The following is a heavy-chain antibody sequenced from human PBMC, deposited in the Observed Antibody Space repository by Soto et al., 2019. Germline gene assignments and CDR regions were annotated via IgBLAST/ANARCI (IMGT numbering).Heavy chain of an antibody. Sequence: GASVKVSCKASGYTFTSYGISWVRQAPVQGLEWMGWISAYNGNTNYAQKLQGRVTMTTDTSTSTAYMELRSLRSDDTAVYYCARSGFHYYDSSGYSAYWGQGTLVTVSS. CDR2: ISAYNGNT. CDR3: ARSGFHYYDSSGYSAY. J-gene: IGHJ4*02. CDR1: GYTFTSYG. D-gene: IGHD3-22*01. V-gene: IGHV1-18*01.